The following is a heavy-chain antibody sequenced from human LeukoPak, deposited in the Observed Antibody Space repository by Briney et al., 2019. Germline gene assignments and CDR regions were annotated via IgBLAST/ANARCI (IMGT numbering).Heavy chain of an antibody. Sequence: GGSLRLSCAASGFTVSSNYMSWVRQAPGKGLEWVSGISGSGNNTYYADSVKGRFTISRDNSKNTLYVQVNSLGTEDTAAYYCAKGSYYDSSGSFYFDYWGQGTLVTVSS. CDR3: AKGSYYDSSGSFYFDY. D-gene: IGHD3-22*01. CDR2: ISGSGNNT. J-gene: IGHJ4*02. V-gene: IGHV3-23*01. CDR1: GFTVSSNY.